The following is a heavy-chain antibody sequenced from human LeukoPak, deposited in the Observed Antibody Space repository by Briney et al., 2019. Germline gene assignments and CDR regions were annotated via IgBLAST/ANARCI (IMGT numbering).Heavy chain of an antibody. CDR3: ARQVALIPAAIESHFDH. D-gene: IGHD2-2*01. CDR1: GYSISSGYY. J-gene: IGHJ4*02. V-gene: IGHV4-38-2*01. Sequence: KPSQTLSLTCVVTGYSISSGYYWGWIRQPPGKGLEWIGSIYHTGTTYYNPSLKSRITISVDTSKNQFSLKLTSVTAADTAVYYCARQVALIPAAIESHFDHWGQGSLVTVSS. CDR2: IYHTGTT.